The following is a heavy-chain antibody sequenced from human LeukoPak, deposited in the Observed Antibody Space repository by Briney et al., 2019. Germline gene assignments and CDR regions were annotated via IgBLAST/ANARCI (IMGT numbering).Heavy chain of an antibody. CDR3: VRIPTSAGFPNWFDP. D-gene: IGHD1-26*01. CDR1: GFTFSTST. V-gene: IGHV3-21*01. CDR2: ISSSNDYI. J-gene: IGHJ5*02. Sequence: GGSLRLSCAASGFTFSTSTMNWVRQAPGKGLEWVSSISSSNDYIYYADSVKGRFTISRDNAKNSLYLQMNSLRAEDTAVYYCVRIPTSAGFPNWFDPWGQGTLVTVSS.